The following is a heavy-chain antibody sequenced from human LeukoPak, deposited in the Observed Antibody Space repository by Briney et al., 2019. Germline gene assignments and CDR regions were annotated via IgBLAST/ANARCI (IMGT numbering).Heavy chain of an antibody. CDR2: ISGSGGST. V-gene: IGHV3-23*01. J-gene: IGHJ6*03. Sequence: GGSLRLSCVASEFTFSGYAMSWVRQVPGKGLEWVSVISGSGGSTYYADSVKGQFTISRDNSKNTLYLQINSLRAEDTAVYYCAKDRQGFGFGEQLDYDYMDVWGKGTTVTVSS. CDR1: EFTFSGYA. D-gene: IGHD3-10*01. CDR3: AKDRQGFGFGEQLDYDYMDV.